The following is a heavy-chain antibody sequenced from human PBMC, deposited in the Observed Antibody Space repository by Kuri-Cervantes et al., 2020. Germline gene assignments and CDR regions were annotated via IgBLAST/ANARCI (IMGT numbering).Heavy chain of an antibody. J-gene: IGHJ4*02. CDR2: INHSGST. Sequence: SETLSLTCAVYGGSFSGYFWTWIRQPPGKGLEWIGEINHSGSTYYNPSLKSRITISVDTSKNQFSLKLSSVTAADTAVYFCARGDFGYWGRGTLVTVSS. V-gene: IGHV4-34*01. CDR3: ARGDFGY. CDR1: GGSFSGYF.